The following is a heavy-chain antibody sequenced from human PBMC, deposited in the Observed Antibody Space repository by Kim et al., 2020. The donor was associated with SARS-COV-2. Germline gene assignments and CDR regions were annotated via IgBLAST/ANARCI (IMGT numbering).Heavy chain of an antibody. CDR1: RDTLTAFY. V-gene: IGHV1-2*05. CDR2: INPNSGDT. Sequence: ASVKVSCETTRDTLTAFYIHWVRQAPGQGLEWMGRINPNSGDTNYARKFHDRVTMTRDTSISTAYMELTSLTSDDTGVYYCAKDPGLGYSSGWNAGYWGQ. CDR3: AKDPGLGYSSGWNAGY. J-gene: IGHJ4*02. D-gene: IGHD6-19*01.